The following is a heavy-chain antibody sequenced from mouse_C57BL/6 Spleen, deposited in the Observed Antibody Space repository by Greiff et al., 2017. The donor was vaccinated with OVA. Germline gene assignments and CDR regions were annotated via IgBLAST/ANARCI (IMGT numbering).Heavy chain of an antibody. CDR2: ISYDGSN. Sequence: EVQLQESGPGLVKPSQSLSLTCSVTGYSITSGYYWNWIRQFPGNKLEWMGYISYDGSNNYNPSLKNRISITRDTSKNQFFLKLNSVTTEDTATYYCARAPYYGSSYMYFDVWGTGTTVTVSS. J-gene: IGHJ1*03. D-gene: IGHD1-1*01. CDR3: ARAPYYGSSYMYFDV. CDR1: GYSITSGYY. V-gene: IGHV3-6*01.